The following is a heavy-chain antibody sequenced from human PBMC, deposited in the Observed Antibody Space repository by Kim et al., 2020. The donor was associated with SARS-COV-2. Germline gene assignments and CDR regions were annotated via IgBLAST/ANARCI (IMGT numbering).Heavy chain of an antibody. Sequence: GESLKISCQGSGYSFPNYWIGWVRQMPGRGLEWMGIMYPGDSDTRYSPSFQGQVTMSVDKSTAYLQWRSLKSSDSAMYYCARMGDGHNSFPDFWGQGTLITVSS. D-gene: IGHD1-1*01. CDR2: MYPGDSDT. CDR1: GYSFPNYW. J-gene: IGHJ4*02. CDR3: ARMGDGHNSFPDF. V-gene: IGHV5-51*01.